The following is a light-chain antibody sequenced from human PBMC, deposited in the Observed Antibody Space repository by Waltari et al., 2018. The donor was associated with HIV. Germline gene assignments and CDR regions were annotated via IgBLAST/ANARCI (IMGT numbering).Light chain of an antibody. J-gene: IGKJ2*01. V-gene: IGKV1-9*01. CDR1: EGISRF. Sequence: DIHLTQSPAYLSASVGDRVTFTCRASEGISRFLAWYQQKPGKAPKLLMYTVSTLQSGVPSRFSGSGSGTEFTLTVTSLQPEDFATYYCQQFKSYPFTFRQGTKLEIK. CDR3: QQFKSYPFT. CDR2: TVS.